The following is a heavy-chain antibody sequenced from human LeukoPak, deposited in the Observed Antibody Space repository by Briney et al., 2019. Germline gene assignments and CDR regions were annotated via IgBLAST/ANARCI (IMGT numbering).Heavy chain of an antibody. V-gene: IGHV4-30-4*08. CDR1: GGSISSGDYY. J-gene: IGHJ5*02. CDR3: ARGTRPNWFDP. Sequence: NPSETLSLTCTVSGGSISSGDYYWSWIRQPPGKGLEWIGYIYYSGSTYYNPSLKSRVTISLDTSKNQFSLKLSSVTAADTAVYYCARGTRPNWFDPWGQGNLVTVSS. D-gene: IGHD2-2*01. CDR2: IYYSGST.